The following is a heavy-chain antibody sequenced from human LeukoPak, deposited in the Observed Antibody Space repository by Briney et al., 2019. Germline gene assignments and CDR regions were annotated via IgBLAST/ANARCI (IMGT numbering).Heavy chain of an antibody. CDR2: ISAYNGNT. CDR1: GYTLTSYG. Sequence: ASVKVSCKASGYTLTSYGISWVRQAPGQGLEWMGWISAYNGNTNYAQKLQGRVTMTTDTSTSTAYMELRSLRSDDTAVYYCARDAWIQLRRDAFDIWGQGTMVTVSS. J-gene: IGHJ3*02. D-gene: IGHD5-18*01. V-gene: IGHV1-18*01. CDR3: ARDAWIQLRRDAFDI.